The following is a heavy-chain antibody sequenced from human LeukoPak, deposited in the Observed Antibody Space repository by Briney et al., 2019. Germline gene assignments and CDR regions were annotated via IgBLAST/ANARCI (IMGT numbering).Heavy chain of an antibody. J-gene: IGHJ4*02. V-gene: IGHV4-4*02. CDR2: IHHSGST. CDR1: GGSISSSNW. Sequence: SETLSLTCAVSGGSISSSNWWSWVRQPPGKGLEWIGEIHHSGSTNYNLSLKSRVTISVDKSKNQFSLKLSSVTAADTAVYYCARAGYGANSPDYWGQGTLVTVSS. D-gene: IGHD4-23*01. CDR3: ARAGYGANSPDY.